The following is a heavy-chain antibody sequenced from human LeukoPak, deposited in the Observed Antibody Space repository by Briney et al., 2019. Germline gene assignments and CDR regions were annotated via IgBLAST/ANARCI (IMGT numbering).Heavy chain of an antibody. D-gene: IGHD4-17*01. CDR3: ARGLRGYGDYYYYYMDV. Sequence: GASVKVSCKASGYTFTDYYVHWVRQAPGQGLEWMGWINPNSGGTNYAQKFQGRVTMTRDTSISTAYMELSRLRSDDTAVYYCARGLRGYGDYYYYYMDVWGKGTTVTVSS. CDR2: INPNSGGT. V-gene: IGHV1-2*02. CDR1: GYTFTDYY. J-gene: IGHJ6*03.